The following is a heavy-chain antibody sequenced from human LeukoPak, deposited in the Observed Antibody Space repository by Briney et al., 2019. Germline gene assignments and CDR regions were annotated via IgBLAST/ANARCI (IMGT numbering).Heavy chain of an antibody. CDR1: GFTFSSYA. CDR3: AKYYDILTGYYGLDY. Sequence: GGSLRLSCAASGFTFSSYAMSWVRQAPGKGLEWVSAISGRGGSTYYADSVKGRFTISRDNSKNTLYLQMNSLRAEDTAVYYCAKYYDILTGYYGLDYWGQGTLVTVSS. J-gene: IGHJ4*02. D-gene: IGHD3-9*01. V-gene: IGHV3-23*01. CDR2: ISGRGGST.